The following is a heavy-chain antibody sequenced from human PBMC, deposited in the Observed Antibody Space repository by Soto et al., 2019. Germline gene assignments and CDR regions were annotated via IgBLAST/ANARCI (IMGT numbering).Heavy chain of an antibody. CDR1: GFTIGSYG. J-gene: IGHJ4*02. CDR3: VKDKERGGYDSDFDS. V-gene: IGHV3-23*01. D-gene: IGHD3-3*01. CDR2: ITGGNT. Sequence: GWSLRLSCAASGFTIGSYGMGWVRQAPGKGLEWVSTITGGNTYYAASVKGRFTISRDNYKNTLYLQMGSLRAEDTALYYCVKDKERGGYDSDFDSWGQGTLVTVSS.